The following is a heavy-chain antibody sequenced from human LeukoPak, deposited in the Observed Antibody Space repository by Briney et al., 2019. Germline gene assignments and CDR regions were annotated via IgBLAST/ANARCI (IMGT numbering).Heavy chain of an antibody. Sequence: GGSLRLSCAASGLTFNNYAMNWVRQAPGKGLEWVSSISGGGETTYYADSAKGRFTISRDNSQNTLYLQMNSLRAEDTAVYYCARDYADYVGYFFFDYWGQGTLVTVSS. CDR3: ARDYADYVGYFFFDY. J-gene: IGHJ4*02. D-gene: IGHD4-17*01. V-gene: IGHV3-23*01. CDR1: GLTFNNYA. CDR2: ISGGGETT.